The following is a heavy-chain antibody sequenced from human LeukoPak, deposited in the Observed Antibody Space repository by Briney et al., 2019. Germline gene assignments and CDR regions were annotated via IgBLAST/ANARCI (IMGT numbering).Heavy chain of an antibody. CDR2: ISGSGGST. CDR1: GFTFRSYA. CDR3: AKDQGSGHGAYTWGSFDY. J-gene: IGHJ4*02. D-gene: IGHD3-16*01. Sequence: PGGSLRLSCAASGFTFRSYAMSWVRQAPGKGLEWVSGISGSGGSTPYADSVKGRFTISRDNSRNTLSLEMNILRVEDTAVYFCAKDQGSGHGAYTWGSFDYWGQGIPVTVSS. V-gene: IGHV3-23*01.